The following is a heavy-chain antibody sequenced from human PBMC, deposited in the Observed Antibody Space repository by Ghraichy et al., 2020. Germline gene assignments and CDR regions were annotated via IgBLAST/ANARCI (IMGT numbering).Heavy chain of an antibody. CDR3: AKDQGWLQFNWFDP. J-gene: IGHJ5*02. Sequence: LSLTCAASGFTFSSYGMHWVRQAPGKGLEWVAVISYDGSNKYYADSVKGRFTISRDNSKNTLYLQMNSLRAEDTAVYYCAKDQGWLQFNWFDPWGQGTLVTVSS. V-gene: IGHV3-30*18. CDR2: ISYDGSNK. D-gene: IGHD5-24*01. CDR1: GFTFSSYG.